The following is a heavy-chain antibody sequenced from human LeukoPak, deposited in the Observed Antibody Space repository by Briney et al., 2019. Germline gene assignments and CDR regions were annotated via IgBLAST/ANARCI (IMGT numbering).Heavy chain of an antibody. Sequence: GGSLRLSCAASGFTFSDYYMSWIRQAPGKGLEWVSYISSSGSTIYYADSVKGRFTISRDNAKNSLYLQMNSLRAEDTAVYYCARIERITIFGVVTDYYYYYMDVWGKGTTVTVSS. V-gene: IGHV3-11*04. CDR3: ARIERITIFGVVTDYYYYYMDV. CDR2: ISSSGSTI. D-gene: IGHD3-3*01. CDR1: GFTFSDYY. J-gene: IGHJ6*03.